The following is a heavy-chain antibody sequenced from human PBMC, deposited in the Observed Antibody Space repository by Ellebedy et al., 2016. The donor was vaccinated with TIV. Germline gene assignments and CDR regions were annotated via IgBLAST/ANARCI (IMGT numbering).Heavy chain of an antibody. Sequence: GESLKISCAASGFTFSNYWMSWVRQAPGKGLEWVSVIYSGADGGDTKYADSVKGRFTISRDNSKNTLYLQMNSLRAGDTAVYYCARDAADSGGKLDYWGQGALVTVSS. V-gene: IGHV3-23*03. D-gene: IGHD4-23*01. CDR3: ARDAADSGGKLDY. CDR1: GFTFSNYW. CDR2: IYSGADGGDT. J-gene: IGHJ4*02.